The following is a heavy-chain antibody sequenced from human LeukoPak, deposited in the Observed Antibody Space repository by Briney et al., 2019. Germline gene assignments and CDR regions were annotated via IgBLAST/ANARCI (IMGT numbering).Heavy chain of an antibody. CDR3: ARGAGAAAGRLPYYYYGMDV. D-gene: IGHD6-13*01. V-gene: IGHV4-34*01. Sequence: PSETLSLTCAVYGGSFSGYYWSWIRQPPGKGLEWIGEINHSGSTNYNPSLKSRVTISVDTPKNQFSLKLSSVTAADTAVYYCARGAGAAAGRLPYYYYGMDVWGKGTTVTVSS. CDR2: INHSGST. J-gene: IGHJ6*04. CDR1: GGSFSGYY.